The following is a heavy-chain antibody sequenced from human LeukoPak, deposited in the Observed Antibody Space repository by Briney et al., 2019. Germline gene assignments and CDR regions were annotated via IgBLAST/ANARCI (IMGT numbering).Heavy chain of an antibody. CDR3: VKDAVIVPTGWFDP. CDR2: ISGGEVVT. V-gene: IGHV3-23*01. Sequence: GESLSLSCAASGFTFSSYGMGWVRTAPRDGLEWVSAISGGEVVTYYAEFVKGRFTISRDNSKNTLYLQMNSLRAEDTALYYCVKDAVIVPTGWFDPWGQGTLVTVSS. CDR1: GFTFSSYG. J-gene: IGHJ5*02. D-gene: IGHD5-12*01.